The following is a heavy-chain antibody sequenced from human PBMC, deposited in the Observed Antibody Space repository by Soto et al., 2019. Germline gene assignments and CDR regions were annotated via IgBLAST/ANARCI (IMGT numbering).Heavy chain of an antibody. D-gene: IGHD6-25*01. CDR1: GDSISSHNW. J-gene: IGHJ4*02. CDR3: ARYSNAAARNSDS. Sequence: WETLSLTCAVSGDSISSHNWWSWVRQPPGKGLEWIGDIYRTGNTNYNPSLRSRVTISLDKSKNHFSLELSSVTAADTAVYYCARYSNAAARNSDSWGQGTMATVYS. V-gene: IGHV4-4*02. CDR2: IYRTGNT.